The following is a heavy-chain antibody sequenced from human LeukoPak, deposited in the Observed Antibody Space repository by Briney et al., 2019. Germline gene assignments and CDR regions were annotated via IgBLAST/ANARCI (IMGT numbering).Heavy chain of an antibody. Sequence: SQTLSLTCAISGDTVSSNSAAWNWIRQSPSRGLEWLGRTYYRSKWYDAYAESVKSRITIKPDTSRNQFSLQLGSVTPEDTAVYYCARHYNFYGSGSYYYYGMDVWGQGTTVTVSS. CDR1: GDTVSSNSAA. CDR3: ARHYNFYGSGSYYYYGMDV. V-gene: IGHV6-1*01. CDR2: TYYRSKWYD. D-gene: IGHD3-10*01. J-gene: IGHJ6*02.